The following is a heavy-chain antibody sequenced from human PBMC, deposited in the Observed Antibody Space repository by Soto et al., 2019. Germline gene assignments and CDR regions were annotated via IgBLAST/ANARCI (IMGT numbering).Heavy chain of an antibody. CDR2: ISGSGTAT. V-gene: IGHV3-23*01. Sequence: EVKLLESGGGLVQPGGSMRLSCEASGLPFWPYSMSWVRQAPRKGLEWVSGISGSGTATYYTDSVKGRFTVSRDNSKDTLFMPMNTLRVENTAVDYCATARHYDNNEYHRDAVDVWCPGEAGTVSS. D-gene: IGHD3-9*01. J-gene: IGHJ3*01. CDR1: GLPFWPYS. CDR3: ATARHYDNNEYHRDAVDV.